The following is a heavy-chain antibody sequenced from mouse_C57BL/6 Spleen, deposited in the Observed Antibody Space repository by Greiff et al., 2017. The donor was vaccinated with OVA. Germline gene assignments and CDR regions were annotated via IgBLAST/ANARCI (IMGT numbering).Heavy chain of an antibody. CDR1: GYTFTDYN. D-gene: IGHD3-3*01. CDR2: ITPNNGGT. V-gene: IGHV1-18*01. J-gene: IGHJ3*01. Sequence: DVQLVESGPELVKPGASVKIPCQASGYTFTDYNMDWVKQSHGKSLEWLGDITPNNGGTIDNQKFKGKATLTVDKSSSTAYMERRSLTSEDTAVYYCAREGGRGFAYWGQGTLVTVSA. CDR3: AREGGRGFAY.